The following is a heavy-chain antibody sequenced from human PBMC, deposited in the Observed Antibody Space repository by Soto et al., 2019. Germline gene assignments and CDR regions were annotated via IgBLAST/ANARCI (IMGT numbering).Heavy chain of an antibody. Sequence: QVQLQQWGAGLLKPSETLSLTCAVYGGSFSGYYWSWIRQPPGKGLEWIGEINHSGSTNYNPSLKSRVTISVDTSKNQFSLKLSSVTAADTGVYYCARGVEGSSLLDYWGQGTLVTDSS. D-gene: IGHD6-13*01. CDR3: ARGVEGSSLLDY. CDR1: GGSFSGYY. CDR2: INHSGST. V-gene: IGHV4-34*01. J-gene: IGHJ4*02.